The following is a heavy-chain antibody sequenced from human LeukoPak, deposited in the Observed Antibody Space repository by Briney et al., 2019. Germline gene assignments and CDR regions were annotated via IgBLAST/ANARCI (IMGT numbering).Heavy chain of an antibody. Sequence: SETLSLTXAVYGGSFRGYYWSWIRQPPGKGLEWIGEINHSGSTNYNPSLKSRVTISVDTSKNQFSLKLSSVTAADTAVYYCARGRGVVPAARIFDYWGQGTLVTVSS. V-gene: IGHV4-34*01. D-gene: IGHD2-2*01. CDR1: GGSFRGYY. CDR3: ARGRGVVPAARIFDY. J-gene: IGHJ4*02. CDR2: INHSGST.